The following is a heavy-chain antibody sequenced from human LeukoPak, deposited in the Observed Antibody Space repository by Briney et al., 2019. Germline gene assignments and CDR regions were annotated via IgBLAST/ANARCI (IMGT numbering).Heavy chain of an antibody. CDR1: GGFITAYY. Sequence: SETLSLTCTVSGGFITAYYWSWIRQPPGKGLEWIGYVYYSGSTEYNPSLRSRITIPLEMSKQQFSLNLTSVTAADTAIYYCASNTGTVFDYWGQGALVTVSS. CDR3: ASNTGTVFDY. D-gene: IGHD7-27*01. J-gene: IGHJ4*02. V-gene: IGHV4-59*01. CDR2: VYYSGST.